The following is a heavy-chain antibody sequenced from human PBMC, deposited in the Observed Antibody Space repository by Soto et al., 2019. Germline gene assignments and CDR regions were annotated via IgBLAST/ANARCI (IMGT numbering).Heavy chain of an antibody. V-gene: IGHV3-30*03. Sequence: GGSLRLSCAASGFTFSSYGMHWVRQAPGKGLEWVAVISYDGSNKYYADSVKGRFTISRDNSKNTLYLQMNSLRAEDTAVYYCAREGDWNYGGGHYYYYYYMEVWGKGTTVTVSS. D-gene: IGHD1-7*01. CDR2: ISYDGSNK. CDR3: AREGDWNYGGGHYYYYYYMEV. J-gene: IGHJ6*03. CDR1: GFTFSSYG.